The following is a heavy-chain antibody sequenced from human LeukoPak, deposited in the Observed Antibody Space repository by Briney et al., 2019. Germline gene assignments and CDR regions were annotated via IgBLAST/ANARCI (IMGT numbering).Heavy chain of an antibody. V-gene: IGHV3-30*18. CDR2: ISYDESNT. J-gene: IGHJ4*02. D-gene: IGHD6-13*01. Sequence: PGGSLRLSCVASGFFFGSYGMHWVRQAPGKGLEWVAAISYDESNTYYADSVKGRFTISRDNSKSTLYLQVNSLKPEDTAVYYCGKDYTKRARQQLIRDWGQGTLVTVSS. CDR3: GKDYTKRARQQLIRD. CDR1: GFFFGSYG.